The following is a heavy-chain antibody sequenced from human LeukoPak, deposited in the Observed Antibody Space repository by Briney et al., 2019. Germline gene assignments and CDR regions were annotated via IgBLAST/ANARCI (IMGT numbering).Heavy chain of an antibody. D-gene: IGHD5-18*01. V-gene: IGHV3-23*01. CDR1: GFSFNNYA. J-gene: IGHJ4*02. CDR3: AKGTAMAASFDY. Sequence: PGGSLRLSCAASGFSFNNYAMSWVRQSPGKGLEWVSAISDSSTTKYYAGSVKGRFTISRDNSKNTLYLQMNSLRAEDTAVYYCAKGTAMAASFDYWGQGTLVTVSS. CDR2: ISDSSTTK.